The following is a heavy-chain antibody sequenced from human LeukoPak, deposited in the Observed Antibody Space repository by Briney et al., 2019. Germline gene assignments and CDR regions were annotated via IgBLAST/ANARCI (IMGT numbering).Heavy chain of an antibody. Sequence: PGGSLRLSCVASGFTFITYGMTWVRQAPGKGLQWVSTINTSGSRTHYADSVKGRFTISRDNSKNTLYLQMNSLRAEDTAVYYCAKGDGKSVDTAMVVDYWGQGTLVTVSS. V-gene: IGHV3-23*01. D-gene: IGHD5-18*01. CDR1: GFTFITYG. CDR2: INTSGSRT. J-gene: IGHJ4*02. CDR3: AKGDGKSVDTAMVVDY.